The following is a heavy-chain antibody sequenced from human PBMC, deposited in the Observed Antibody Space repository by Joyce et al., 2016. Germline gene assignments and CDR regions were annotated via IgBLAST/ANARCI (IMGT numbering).Heavy chain of an antibody. CDR3: ARRYDYIWWSYRYAFDI. D-gene: IGHD3-16*02. CDR2: IYYSGRT. V-gene: IGHV4-39*01. J-gene: IGHJ3*02. CDR1: GVSISSDHYF. Sequence: QVQLQESGPGLVRPSETLSLTCTVSGVSISSDHYFWGWIRQSPGKGLEWIASIYYSGRTYYTPSLKVGVTISVETSLYQISLNPSSVPGADTAVYYCARRYDYIWWSYRYAFDIWGQGTAVTVSS.